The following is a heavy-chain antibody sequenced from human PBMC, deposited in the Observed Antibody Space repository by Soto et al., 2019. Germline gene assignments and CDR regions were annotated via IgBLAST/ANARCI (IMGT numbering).Heavy chain of an antibody. CDR1: GGSISSYH. D-gene: IGHD1-26*01. Sequence: SETLSLTCAVSGGSISSYHWSWIRQSPGKGLEWIGYVFYTGSTKYNPALKRRVTISVDTSKNQFSLKLSSVSAADTGLYYCARSYSGTFYGYDTWGQGILVTVSS. V-gene: IGHV4-59*01. CDR2: VFYTGST. J-gene: IGHJ5*02. CDR3: ARSYSGTFYGYDT.